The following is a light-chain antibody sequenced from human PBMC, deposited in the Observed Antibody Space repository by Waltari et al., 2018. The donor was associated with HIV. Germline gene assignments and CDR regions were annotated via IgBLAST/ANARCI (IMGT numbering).Light chain of an antibody. CDR2: EVT. Sequence: QSALTQPPSASGSPGQSVTISCTGTSSDVGAYDSVSWYQQHPGKVPKLMIYEVTKRPSGVPDRFFGSKSGNTASLTVSGLQADDEADYYCTSFAGSNTYVFGTGTKVTVL. V-gene: IGLV2-8*01. CDR1: SSDVGAYDS. CDR3: TSFAGSNTYV. J-gene: IGLJ1*01.